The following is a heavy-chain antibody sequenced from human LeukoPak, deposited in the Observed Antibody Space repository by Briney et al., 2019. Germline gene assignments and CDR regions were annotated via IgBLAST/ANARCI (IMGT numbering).Heavy chain of an antibody. J-gene: IGHJ4*02. Sequence: GGSLRLSCAVSGFTFSHYWMNWVRQAPGKGLEWVSAISRSGDNTYYADSVKGRFTVSRDNSKNTLYVQMKSLRAEDTAVYYCARGVGFSGYVDYWGQGTLVTVSS. CDR1: GFTFSHYW. D-gene: IGHD5-12*01. V-gene: IGHV3-23*01. CDR2: ISRSGDNT. CDR3: ARGVGFSGYVDY.